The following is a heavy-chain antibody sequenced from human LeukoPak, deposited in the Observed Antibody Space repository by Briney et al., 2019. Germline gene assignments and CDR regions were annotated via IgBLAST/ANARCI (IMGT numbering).Heavy chain of an antibody. CDR1: GGSISSGGYY. D-gene: IGHD3-16*01. V-gene: IGHV4-31*03. Sequence: PSQTLSLTCTVSGGSISSGGYYWSWIRQHPGKGLEWIGYIYYSGSTYYNPSLKSRVTISIDTSKIHFSLRLTSVTAADTALYYCARRGGGHAFDIWGQGTMVTVSS. J-gene: IGHJ3*02. CDR2: IYYSGST. CDR3: ARRGGGHAFDI.